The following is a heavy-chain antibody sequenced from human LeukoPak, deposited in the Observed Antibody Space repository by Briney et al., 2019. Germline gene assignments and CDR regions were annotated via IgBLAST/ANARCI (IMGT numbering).Heavy chain of an antibody. D-gene: IGHD3-10*01. J-gene: IGHJ4*02. CDR3: ARGRTIGSGSYFDYFDY. CDR1: GFTFSSYA. V-gene: IGHV3-23*01. Sequence: GGSLRLSCAASGFTFSSYAVSWVRQAPGKGLEWVSAISGSGGSTYYADSVKGRFTISRDNSKNTLYLQMNSLRAEDTAVYYCARGRTIGSGSYFDYFDYWGQGTLVTVSS. CDR2: ISGSGGST.